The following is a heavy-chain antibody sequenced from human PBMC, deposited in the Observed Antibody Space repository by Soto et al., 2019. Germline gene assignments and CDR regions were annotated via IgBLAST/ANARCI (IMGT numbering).Heavy chain of an antibody. D-gene: IGHD6-19*01. V-gene: IGHV3-33*01. CDR2: IWYDATNK. CDR1: GFSFSSYG. CDR3: ARDTRIYSSGWYNYYGMDV. J-gene: IGHJ6*02. Sequence: LLESGGGVVQPGRSLRLSCAASGFSFSSYGMYWARQAPGKGLEWVAIIWYDATNKYYVDSVKGRFTISRDNSKNTLYLQMNSLRAEDTAVYYCARDTRIYSSGWYNYYGMDVWGQGTTVTVSS.